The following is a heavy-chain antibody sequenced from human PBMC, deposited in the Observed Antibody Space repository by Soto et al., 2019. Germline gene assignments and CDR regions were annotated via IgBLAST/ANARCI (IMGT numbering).Heavy chain of an antibody. D-gene: IGHD3-22*01. V-gene: IGHV3-33*01. Sequence: HVQLVESGGGVVQPGTSLRLSCIASGFTFSSYAMHWVRQAPGKGLEWVSVIWHDGDNKYYGDSVKGRFTVSRDNSKNSRYLDKNSLRVEDTAVHYCVREGLNLYDSSGYYGNDLWGQGTLVIVSS. CDR3: VREGLNLYDSSGYYGNDL. CDR1: GFTFSSYA. CDR2: IWHDGDNK. J-gene: IGHJ5*02.